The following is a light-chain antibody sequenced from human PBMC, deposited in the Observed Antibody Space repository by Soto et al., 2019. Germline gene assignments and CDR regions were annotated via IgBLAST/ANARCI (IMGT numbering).Light chain of an antibody. J-gene: IGKJ2*01. CDR2: GVS. CDR3: HQYNRWPYT. CDR1: QSIRNN. V-gene: IGKV3-15*01. Sequence: EIVMTQSPATLSVSPGDRATLSCRASQSIRNNLAWYQQRPGQAPRLLIFGVSIRATGIPGRFSGSGSDTAFTLTISSLQSEDFAVYYCHQYNRWPYTFGQGTNVEIK.